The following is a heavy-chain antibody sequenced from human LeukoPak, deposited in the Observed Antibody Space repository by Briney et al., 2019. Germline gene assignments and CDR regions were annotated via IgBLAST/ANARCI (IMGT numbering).Heavy chain of an antibody. CDR2: IYHSGST. Sequence: PSETLSLTCAVSGGSFSSGNWWSWVRQSPGKGLEWIGYIYHSGSTYYNPSLKSRVTISVDRSKNQFSLKLSSVTAADTAVYYCARSSGGWFDPWGQGTLVTVSS. D-gene: IGHD1-14*01. J-gene: IGHJ5*02. V-gene: IGHV4-4*02. CDR1: GGSFSSGNW. CDR3: ARSSGGWFDP.